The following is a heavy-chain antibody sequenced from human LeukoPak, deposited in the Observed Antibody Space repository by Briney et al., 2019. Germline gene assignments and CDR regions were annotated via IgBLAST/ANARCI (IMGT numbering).Heavy chain of an antibody. CDR1: GYTFSDYG. D-gene: IGHD3-16*02. CDR3: ATLVMITFGGVIVLPYYFDY. Sequence: ASVKVSCKASGYTFSDYGISWVRQAPGQGLEWLGWISAYNGDTNYAQKFQGRVTMTEDTSTDTAYMELSSLRSEDTAVYYCATLVMITFGGVIVLPYYFDYWGQGTLVTVSS. J-gene: IGHJ4*02. V-gene: IGHV1-18*01. CDR2: ISAYNGDT.